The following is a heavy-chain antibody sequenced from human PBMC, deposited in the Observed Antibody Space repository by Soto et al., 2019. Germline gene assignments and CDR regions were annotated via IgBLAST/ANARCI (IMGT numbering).Heavy chain of an antibody. V-gene: IGHV4-34*01. CDR3: ARGSADTNNYYYCCYMDV. J-gene: IGHJ6*03. Sequence: SETLSLTCAVYGGSFSGYYWGWIRQPPGKGLEWIGEINHSGSTNYNPSLKSRVTISVDTSKNQFSLKLSSVTAADTAVYYCARGSADTNNYYYCCYMDVWGKGTTVTVSS. CDR1: GGSFSGYY. D-gene: IGHD6-13*01. CDR2: INHSGST.